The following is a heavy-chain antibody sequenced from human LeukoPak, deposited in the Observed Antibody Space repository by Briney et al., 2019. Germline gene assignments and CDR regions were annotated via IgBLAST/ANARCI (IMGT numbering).Heavy chain of an antibody. D-gene: IGHD6-13*01. Sequence: PGGSLRLSCAASGFTFSSYEMNWVRQAPGKGLEWVSYIGSSGSTIYYADSVKGRFTISRDNAKNSLYLRMNSLRAEDTAVYYCARVRQQLVNYWGQGTLVTVSS. CDR3: ARVRQQLVNY. J-gene: IGHJ4*02. V-gene: IGHV3-48*03. CDR1: GFTFSSYE. CDR2: IGSSGSTI.